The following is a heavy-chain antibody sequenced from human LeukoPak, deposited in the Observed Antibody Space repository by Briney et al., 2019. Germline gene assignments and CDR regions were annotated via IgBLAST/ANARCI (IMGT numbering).Heavy chain of an antibody. V-gene: IGHV4-34*01. CDR3: AIVDTAIGAFDI. D-gene: IGHD5-18*01. CDR1: GGSFSGYY. CDR2: INHSGST. Sequence: SETLSLTCAVYGGSFSGYYWSWIRQPPGKGLEWIGEINHSGSTNYNPSLKSRVTISVDTSKNQFSLKLSSVTAADTAVYYCAIVDTAIGAFDIWGQGTMVTVSS. J-gene: IGHJ3*02.